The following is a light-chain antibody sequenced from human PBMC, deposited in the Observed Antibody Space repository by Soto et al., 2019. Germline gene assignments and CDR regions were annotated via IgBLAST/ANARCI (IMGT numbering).Light chain of an antibody. CDR2: EVS. J-gene: IGLJ2*01. CDR1: SSDVGGYNY. CDR3: SSYAGSNTYVV. Sequence: QSALTQPPSASGSPGQSVTISRTGTSSDVGGYNYVSWYQQHPGKAPKLMIYEVSKWPSGVPDRFSGSKSGNTASLTVSGLQAEDEADYYCSSYAGSNTYVVFGGGTKLTVL. V-gene: IGLV2-8*01.